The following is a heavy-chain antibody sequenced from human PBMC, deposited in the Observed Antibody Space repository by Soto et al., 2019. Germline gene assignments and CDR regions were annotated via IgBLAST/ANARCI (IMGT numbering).Heavy chain of an antibody. Sequence: QVQLQQWGAGLLKPSETLSLTCAVYGGSFSAYDWTWIRQPPGTGLEWIGETNHSGSTNYNPSLKSRVTISVDTSKNQCSLKLTSVTAADTAVYYCARDKITGLFDYWGQGTLVTVSS. CDR2: TNHSGST. D-gene: IGHD2-8*02. V-gene: IGHV4-34*01. J-gene: IGHJ4*02. CDR1: GGSFSAYD. CDR3: ARDKITGLFDY.